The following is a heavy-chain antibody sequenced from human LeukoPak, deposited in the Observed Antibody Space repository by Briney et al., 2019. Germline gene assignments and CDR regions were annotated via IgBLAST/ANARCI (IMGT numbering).Heavy chain of an antibody. J-gene: IGHJ3*02. CDR1: GYTFTCYY. Sequence: ASVKVSCKASGYTFTCYYMHWVRQAPGQGLEWMGWINPNSGGTNYAQKFQGRVTMTRDTSISTAYMELSRLRSDDTAVYYCARIGWELLRAFDIWGQGTMVTVSS. V-gene: IGHV1-2*02. CDR2: INPNSGGT. CDR3: ARIGWELLRAFDI. D-gene: IGHD1-26*01.